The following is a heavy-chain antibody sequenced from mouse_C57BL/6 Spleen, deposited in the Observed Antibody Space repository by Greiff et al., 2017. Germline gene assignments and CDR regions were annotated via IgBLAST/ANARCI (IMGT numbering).Heavy chain of an antibody. CDR1: GFSLTSYG. CDR2: IWRGGST. Sequence: VKLVESGPGLVQPSQSLSITCTVSGFSLTSYGVHWVRQSPGKGLEWLGVIWRGGSTDYNAAFMSRLSITKDNSKSQVFFKMNSLQADDTAIYYCAKTGGNYSYFDYWGQGTTLTVSS. CDR3: AKTGGNYSYFDY. J-gene: IGHJ2*01. V-gene: IGHV2-5*01. D-gene: IGHD1-1*02.